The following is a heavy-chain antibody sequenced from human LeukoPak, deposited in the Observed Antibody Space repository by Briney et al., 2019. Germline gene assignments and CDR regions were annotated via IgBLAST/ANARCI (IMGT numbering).Heavy chain of an antibody. J-gene: IGHJ3*02. Sequence: GGSLRLSCAASGFTFSSYGMHWVRQAPGKGLEWVAVIWYDGSNKYYADSVKGRFTISRDNSKNTLYLQMNSLRAEDTAVYYCARRLDSSGYLDAFDIWGQGTMVTVSS. CDR3: ARRLDSSGYLDAFDI. D-gene: IGHD3-22*01. V-gene: IGHV3-33*08. CDR2: IWYDGSNK. CDR1: GFTFSSYG.